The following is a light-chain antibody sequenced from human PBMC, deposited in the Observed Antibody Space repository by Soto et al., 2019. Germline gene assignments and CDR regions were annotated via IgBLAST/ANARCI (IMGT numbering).Light chain of an antibody. Sequence: EMVLRQSPDTLSLSPGDRATISCRASQSVGNNYLAWYQQKLGQAPRLLIYGASSRVSGIPDRFSGSGSGTDFTLPVTRLEPEDFAVFYCQQYGSFPPSFGQGTKVEIK. CDR2: GAS. J-gene: IGKJ2*01. CDR1: QSVGNNY. CDR3: QQYGSFPPS. V-gene: IGKV3-20*01.